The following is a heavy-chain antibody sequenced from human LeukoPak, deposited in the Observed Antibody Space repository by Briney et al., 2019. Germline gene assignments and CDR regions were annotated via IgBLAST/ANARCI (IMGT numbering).Heavy chain of an antibody. J-gene: IGHJ4*02. CDR2: IYPGDSDT. D-gene: IGHD1-26*01. V-gene: IGHV5-51*01. CDR3: ARHTGIGSYYVDY. Sequence: GESLKISCQGSGYTFSSYWIGWVRQMPGKGLEWMGIIYPGDSDTRYSPSFQGQVTISADKSINTAYLQWSSLKASDTATYYCARHTGIGSYYVDYWGQEILVTVSS. CDR1: GYTFSSYW.